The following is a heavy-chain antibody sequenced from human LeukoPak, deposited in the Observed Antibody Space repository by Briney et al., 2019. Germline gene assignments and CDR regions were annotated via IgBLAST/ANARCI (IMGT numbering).Heavy chain of an antibody. CDR1: GYTFTGYY. Sequence: ASVKVSCKASGYTFTGYYMHWVRQAPGQGLEWTGRINPNSGGTNYAQKFQGRVTMTRDTSISTAYMELSRLRSDDMAVYYCARVLDPIMITFGGVIAHNIFDYWGQGTLVTVSS. V-gene: IGHV1-2*06. CDR3: ARVLDPIMITFGGVIAHNIFDY. D-gene: IGHD3-16*02. J-gene: IGHJ4*02. CDR2: INPNSGGT.